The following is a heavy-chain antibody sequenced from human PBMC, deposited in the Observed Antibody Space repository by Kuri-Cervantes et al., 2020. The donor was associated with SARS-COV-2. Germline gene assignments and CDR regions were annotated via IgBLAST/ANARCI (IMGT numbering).Heavy chain of an antibody. CDR1: GYTFTNYG. D-gene: IGHD2-21*01. J-gene: IGHJ4*02. CDR2: VKTNSGNT. V-gene: IGHV1-8*02. Sequence: ASVKVSCKASGYTFTNYGLSWVRQAPGRGLEWMGMVKTNSGNTLYAQIFQGRVTMTRDTSTSTVYMELSSLTSEDTAIYYCYCAPKEGFDSWGQGTLVTVSS. CDR3: YCAPKEGFDS.